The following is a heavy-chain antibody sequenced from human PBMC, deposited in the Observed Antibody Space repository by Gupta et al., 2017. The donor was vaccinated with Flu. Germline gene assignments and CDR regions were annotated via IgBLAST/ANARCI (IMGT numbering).Heavy chain of an antibody. D-gene: IGHD2-8*02. CDR1: GFTFSSSS. Sequence: HLPESGGGLVQPGGSLRLSCAAPGFTFSSSSMSWVRQAPGKGLEWGSSIRGNGGHIFDADSVKGRFTISRDNSKNTMSLQMSSLRAEDTAIDYCVKRSAGGTYYCDHWGQGTRVTVAS. CDR2: IRGNGGHI. V-gene: IGHV3-23*01. CDR3: VKRSAGGTYYCDH. J-gene: IGHJ4*02.